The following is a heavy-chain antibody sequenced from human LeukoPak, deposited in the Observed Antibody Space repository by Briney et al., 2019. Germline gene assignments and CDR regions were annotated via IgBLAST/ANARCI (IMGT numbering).Heavy chain of an antibody. V-gene: IGHV1-18*01. D-gene: IGHD6-19*01. CDR2: ISTYNGNT. Sequence: ASVKVSCKASGYTFTSYGISWVRQAPGQGLEWMGWISTYNGNTNYAQRLQGRVTMTTDTSTSTAYMDLRSLRSDDTAVYYCARVPGAYSSGPIDYWGQGTLVTVSS. CDR1: GYTFTSYG. J-gene: IGHJ4*02. CDR3: ARVPGAYSSGPIDY.